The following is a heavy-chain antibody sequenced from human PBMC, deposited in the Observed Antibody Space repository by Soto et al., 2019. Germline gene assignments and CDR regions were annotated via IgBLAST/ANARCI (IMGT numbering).Heavy chain of an antibody. CDR1: GFTFSAYY. V-gene: IGHV3-11*05. CDR2: ITSSSDYT. J-gene: IGHJ6*02. Sequence: QEQLVESGGGLVRPGGFLRLSCAASGFTFSAYYMTWMRQAPGKGLEWVSYITSSSDYTNYAGSVKGRFTISRDNAKNSLYLQMNSLRVEDTAVYYCVREYYYGMDVWGQGTTVTVSS. CDR3: VREYYYGMDV.